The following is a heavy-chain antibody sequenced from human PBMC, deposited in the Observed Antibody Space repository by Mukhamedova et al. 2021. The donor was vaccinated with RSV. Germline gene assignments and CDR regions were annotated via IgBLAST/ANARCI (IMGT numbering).Heavy chain of an antibody. V-gene: IGHV1-3*01. D-gene: IGHD2-2*02. Sequence: ALHWVRQAPGQRLEWMGWINAGNGDKKYSQKFQGRVAITRDTSASTAYMELSSLSSEDTAVYYCARGRIMEIGYCSTASCYNDYWGQ. CDR2: INAGNGDK. CDR1: A. J-gene: IGHJ4*02. CDR3: ARGRIMEIGYCSTASCYNDY.